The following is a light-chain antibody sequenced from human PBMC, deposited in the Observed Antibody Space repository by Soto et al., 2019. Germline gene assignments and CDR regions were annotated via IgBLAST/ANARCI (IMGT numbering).Light chain of an antibody. V-gene: IGKV3-15*01. Sequence: EIVMTQSPATLSVSQGERATLSCRTSQSVSSNLDWYQQKPGQAPRLLIYGASTRATGIPARFSGSGSGTEFTLTISSLQSEDFAVYYCQQYNNWPAWTFGQGTKVEIK. CDR1: QSVSSN. CDR3: QQYNNWPAWT. J-gene: IGKJ1*01. CDR2: GAS.